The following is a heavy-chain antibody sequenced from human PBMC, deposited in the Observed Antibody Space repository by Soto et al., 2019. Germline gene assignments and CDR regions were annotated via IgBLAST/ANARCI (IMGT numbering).Heavy chain of an antibody. CDR1: GGSVSSGSHY. CDR2: LYYLGNT. D-gene: IGHD3-22*01. V-gene: IGHV4-61*01. CDR3: ATKVSGTMMFDY. J-gene: IGHJ4*02. Sequence: QVQLQESGPGLVKPSETLSLTCTVSGGSVSSGSHYWSWIRQPPGKGLEWIGHLYYLGNTNYNAFLQSRVTLSIDTSRNRFSLKLSPVTTADTAVYYCATKVSGTMMFDYWGQGTLVTVSS.